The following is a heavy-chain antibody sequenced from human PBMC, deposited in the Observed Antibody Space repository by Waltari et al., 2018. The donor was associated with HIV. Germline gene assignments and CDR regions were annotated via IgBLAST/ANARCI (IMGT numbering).Heavy chain of an antibody. CDR3: ARQFILGSSYEAAFDI. CDR2: MYNSGTT. V-gene: IGHV4-39*01. Sequence: QLHLQESGPGLVKPSETLALTCTVSGGSITRNDFYWAWIRQPPGKGLEWIGLMYNSGTTDYNPSLKSQVSMSRDTSKNRFSLRLHSVTAADTAIYYCARQFILGSSYEAAFDIWGQGTMVTVSS. D-gene: IGHD3-10*01. CDR1: GGSITRNDFY. J-gene: IGHJ3*02.